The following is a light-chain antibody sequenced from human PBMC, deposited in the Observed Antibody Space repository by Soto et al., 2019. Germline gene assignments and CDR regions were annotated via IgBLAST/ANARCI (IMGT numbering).Light chain of an antibody. CDR3: QSCDSSNHV. J-gene: IGLJ6*01. CDR1: SGSIASNY. CDR2: EDN. Sequence: NFMLTQPHSVSESPGKTVTISCTGSSGSIASNYVQWYQQRPGSAPTTVIYEDNQRPSGVPDRFSGSIDSSSNSASLTISGLKTEDEADYYCQSCDSSNHVFGSGTQLTVL. V-gene: IGLV6-57*02.